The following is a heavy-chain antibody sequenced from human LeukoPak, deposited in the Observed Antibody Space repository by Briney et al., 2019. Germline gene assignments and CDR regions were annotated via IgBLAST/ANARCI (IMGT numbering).Heavy chain of an antibody. CDR3: ARGPSSSSRFRWFAP. V-gene: IGHV1-46*01. J-gene: IGHJ5*02. Sequence: ASVNVSCKASGYTFTSYYMHWVRQAPGQGLEWMGLINPSGGSTSYAQKFQGRVTMTRDTSTSTVYMELSSLRSEDTAVYYCARGPSSSSRFRWFAPWGQGTLVTVSS. D-gene: IGHD6-6*01. CDR2: INPSGGST. CDR1: GYTFTSYY.